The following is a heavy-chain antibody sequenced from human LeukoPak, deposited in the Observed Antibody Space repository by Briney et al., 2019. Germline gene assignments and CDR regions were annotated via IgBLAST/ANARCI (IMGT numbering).Heavy chain of an antibody. Sequence: PSETLSLTCTVSGGSISSCYWSWIRQPAGKGLEWIGRMHSSGSTNYNPSIKSRVTMSLDTSKNQFSLKVDSVAAADTAMYYCAREAVHYGSGSHDYWGQGTLVAVSS. CDR1: GGSISSCY. V-gene: IGHV4-4*07. J-gene: IGHJ4*02. CDR3: AREAVHYGSGSHDY. D-gene: IGHD3-10*01. CDR2: MHSSGST.